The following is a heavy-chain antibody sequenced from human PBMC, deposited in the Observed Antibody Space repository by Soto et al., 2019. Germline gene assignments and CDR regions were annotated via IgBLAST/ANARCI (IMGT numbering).Heavy chain of an antibody. CDR3: ARGRYGGAYYYSAMDV. V-gene: IGHV4-61*01. CDR1: GGSVSSGSYY. D-gene: IGHD3-10*01. Sequence: SETLSLTCSVSGGSVSSGSYYWNWIRQPTGKGLEWIGHFYDSGRTTNYNPSLKSRVTISVDTSKQQFTLNLTSVTAADAAVYFCARGRYGGAYYYSAMDVWGQGNPVTVSS. CDR2: FYDSGRTT. J-gene: IGHJ6*02.